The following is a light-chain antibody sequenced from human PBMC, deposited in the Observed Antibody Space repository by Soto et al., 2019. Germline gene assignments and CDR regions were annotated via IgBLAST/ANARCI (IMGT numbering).Light chain of an antibody. J-gene: IGKJ1*01. CDR1: QSMTNNY. V-gene: IGKV3-20*01. CDR3: QNYGSSPRP. CDR2: GAS. Sequence: EIVLTQSPGTLSFSPGERATLSCRASQSMTNNYLAWYQQKARQVPRLILYGASTKPTGIPDRFSGSASGTDFTLTITRLEPDDLAVYYCQNYGSSPRPFGQGTKVEIK.